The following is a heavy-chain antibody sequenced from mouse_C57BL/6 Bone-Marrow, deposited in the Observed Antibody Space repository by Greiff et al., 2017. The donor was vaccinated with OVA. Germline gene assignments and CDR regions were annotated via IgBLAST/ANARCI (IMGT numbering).Heavy chain of an antibody. V-gene: IGHV8-12*01. Sequence: QVTLKESGPGILQSSQTLSLTCSFSGFSLSTSGMGVSWIRQPSGKGLEWLAHIYWDDDKRYNPSLKSRLTISKDTSRNQVFLKITSVDTADTATYYCARSALIYYDYYDLYYFDYWGQGTTLTVSS. CDR3: ARSALIYYDYYDLYYFDY. J-gene: IGHJ2*01. D-gene: IGHD2-4*01. CDR2: IYWDDDK. CDR1: GFSLSTSGMG.